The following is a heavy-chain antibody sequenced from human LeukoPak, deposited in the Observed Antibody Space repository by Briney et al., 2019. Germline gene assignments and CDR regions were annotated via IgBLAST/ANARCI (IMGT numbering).Heavy chain of an antibody. D-gene: IGHD3-22*01. CDR2: INPSGGST. Sequence: AASVKVSCKASGYTFTSYYMHWVRQAPGQGLEWMGIINPSGGSTSYAQKFQGRVTMTRDTSTSTVYMELSSLRSEDTAVYYCARVNDDDSSGYYYVDYWGQGTLVAVSS. CDR3: ARVNDDDSSGYYYVDY. J-gene: IGHJ4*02. V-gene: IGHV1-46*01. CDR1: GYTFTSYY.